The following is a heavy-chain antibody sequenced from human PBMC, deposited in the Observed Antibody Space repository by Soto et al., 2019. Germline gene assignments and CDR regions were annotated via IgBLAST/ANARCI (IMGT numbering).Heavy chain of an antibody. Sequence: AESLKISCHGSGYSFTSDWIGWGRQMPWKGLEWMGIINPADSDIKYSPSFQGQVTISADKSIGTAYLQWSSLKASDTAMYYCARHQRDDASRKIDCWGQGTLVTVSS. V-gene: IGHV5-51*01. CDR1: GYSFTSDW. D-gene: IGHD3-16*01. CDR3: ARHQRDDASRKIDC. CDR2: INPADSDI. J-gene: IGHJ4*02.